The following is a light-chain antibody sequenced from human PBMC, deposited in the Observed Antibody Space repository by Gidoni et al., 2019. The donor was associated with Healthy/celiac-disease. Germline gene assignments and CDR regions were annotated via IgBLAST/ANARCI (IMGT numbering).Light chain of an antibody. V-gene: IGKV4-1*01. J-gene: IGKJ4*01. CDR3: QQDYSTPLT. Sequence: DIVLTQSPDSMAVSLGERATINCKSRQSVLSSSNNKNYLAWYQQKPGQPPKLVIYWASTRESGVPDRFSGSGSGTDFTLTISSLQAEDVAVYYCQQDYSTPLTFGGGTKVEIK. CDR1: QSVLSSSNNKNY. CDR2: WAS.